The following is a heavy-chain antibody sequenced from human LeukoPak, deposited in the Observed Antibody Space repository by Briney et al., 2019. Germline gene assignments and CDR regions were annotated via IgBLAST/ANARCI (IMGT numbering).Heavy chain of an antibody. J-gene: IGHJ6*03. CDR3: ARDPQGIGYYYMDV. CDR2: ISSSGSTI. Sequence: GGSLRLSCAASGFTFSSYDMNWVRQAPGKGLEWVSYISSSGSTIYYADSVKGRFTISRDNAKNSLYLQMNSLRAEDTAVYYCARDPQGIGYYYMDVWGKGTTVTVSS. V-gene: IGHV3-48*03. D-gene: IGHD2-21*01. CDR1: GFTFSSYD.